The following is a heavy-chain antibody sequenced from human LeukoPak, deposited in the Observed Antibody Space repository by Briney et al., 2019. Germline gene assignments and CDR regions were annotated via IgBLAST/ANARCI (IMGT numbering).Heavy chain of an antibody. Sequence: ASVKVSCKASGYTFTSHGISWVRQAPGQGLEWMGWISAYNGNTNYAQKLQGRVTMTTDTSTSTAYMELRSLRSDDTAVYYCARDAPLVTTYYYYGMDVWGQGTTVTVSS. D-gene: IGHD3-9*01. CDR1: GYTFTSHG. CDR3: ARDAPLVTTYYYYGMDV. J-gene: IGHJ6*02. CDR2: ISAYNGNT. V-gene: IGHV1-18*01.